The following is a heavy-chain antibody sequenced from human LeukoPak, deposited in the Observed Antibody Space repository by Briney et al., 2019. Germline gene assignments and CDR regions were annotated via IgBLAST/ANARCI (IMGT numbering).Heavy chain of an antibody. CDR1: GFTFSSYE. J-gene: IGHJ5*02. CDR2: ISGSGGST. D-gene: IGHD6-13*01. CDR3: AKDVIAATIPLNWFDP. V-gene: IGHV3-23*01. Sequence: PGGSLRLSCAASGFTFSSYEMNWVRQAPGKGLEWVSAISGSGGSTYYADSVKGRFTISRDNSKNTLYLQMNSLRAEDTAVYYCAKDVIAATIPLNWFDPWGQGTLVTVSS.